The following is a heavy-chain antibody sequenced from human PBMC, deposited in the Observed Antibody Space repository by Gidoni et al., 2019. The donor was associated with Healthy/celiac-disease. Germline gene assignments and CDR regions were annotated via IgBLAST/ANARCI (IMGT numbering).Heavy chain of an antibody. CDR1: AYSLDTDFY. J-gene: IGHJ4*02. V-gene: IGHV4-38-2*02. D-gene: IGHD4-4*01. CDR3: TKDAWDLSKSVY. CDR2: IYHDGDA. Sequence: QVQLQESGPGRVKPSETLSLTCAVSAYSLDTDFYWSLIRQSPGKGLAWIGSIYHDGDAYYNPSLKSRITISIDRSKKQCSLNLRSVTAADTAIYYCTKDAWDLSKSVYWGRGTLVTVSS.